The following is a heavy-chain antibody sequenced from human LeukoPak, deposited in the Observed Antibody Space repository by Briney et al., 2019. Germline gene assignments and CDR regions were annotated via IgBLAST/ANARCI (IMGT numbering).Heavy chain of an antibody. V-gene: IGHV3-21*01. CDR3: ARANWNYDLHAFDI. D-gene: IGHD1-7*01. J-gene: IGHJ3*02. Sequence: PGGSLRLSCAASGFTFSSYSMNWVRQAPGKGLEWVSSISSSSSYIYYADSVKGRFTISRDNAKNSLCLQMNSLRAEDTAVYYCARANWNYDLHAFDIWGQGTMVTVSS. CDR2: ISSSSSYI. CDR1: GFTFSSYS.